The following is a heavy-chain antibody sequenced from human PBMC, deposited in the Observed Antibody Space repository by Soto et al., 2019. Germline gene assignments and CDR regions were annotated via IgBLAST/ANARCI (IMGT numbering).Heavy chain of an antibody. CDR2: IKQDGSEK. CDR1: VFTFSSYW. Sequence: LRLSFAASVFTFSSYWMSWVRQAPGKGLEWVANIKQDGSEKYYVDSVKGRFTISRDNAKNSLYLQMNSLRAEDTAVYYCARGVMIAAAWYYGMDVWGQGTTVTVSS. V-gene: IGHV3-7*03. CDR3: ARGVMIAAAWYYGMDV. D-gene: IGHD6-13*01. J-gene: IGHJ6*02.